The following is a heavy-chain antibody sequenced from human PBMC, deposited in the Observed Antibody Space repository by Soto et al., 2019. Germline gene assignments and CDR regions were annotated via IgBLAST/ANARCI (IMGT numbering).Heavy chain of an antibody. J-gene: IGHJ4*02. V-gene: IGHV1-46*01. CDR3: ASPYDSSGSPYLGY. CDR2: INPSGGST. D-gene: IGHD3-22*01. Sequence: QVQLVQSGAEMKKPGASVKVSCKASGYAFTNYYIHWVRQAPGQGLEWMGVINPSGGSTSYAQKFQGRVTMTRDTSTSTVYMELSSLRSEDTAVYYCASPYDSSGSPYLGYWGQGTLVTVSS. CDR1: GYAFTNYY.